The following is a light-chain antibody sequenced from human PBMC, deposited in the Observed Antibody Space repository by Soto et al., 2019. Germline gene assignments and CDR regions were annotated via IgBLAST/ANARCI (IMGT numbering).Light chain of an antibody. CDR2: QIS. CDR1: QSLVHSNGNPY. Sequence: VLTQTPLSSPVTLGQPASISCRSSQSLVHSNGNPYLSWLQQRPGHPPRLLIYQISNRFSGVPDRFSGSGAGTDFTLKISRVEAEDVGFYYCMQFAHFPRTFGQGTKVEIK. V-gene: IGKV2-24*01. J-gene: IGKJ1*01. CDR3: MQFAHFPRT.